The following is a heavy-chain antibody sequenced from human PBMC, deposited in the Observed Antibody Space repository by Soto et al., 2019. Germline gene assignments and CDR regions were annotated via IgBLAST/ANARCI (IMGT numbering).Heavy chain of an antibody. J-gene: IGHJ6*02. CDR1: GFTFSSYG. CDR3: AKDVGLFGVVIIYYYYYGMDV. V-gene: IGHV3-30*18. Sequence: QVQLVESGGGVVQPGRSLRLSCAASGFTFSSYGMHWVRQAPGKGLEWVAVISYDGSNKYYADSVKGRFTISRDNSKNTLYLQMNSLRAEDTAVYYSAKDVGLFGVVIIYYYYYGMDVWGQGTTVTVSS. CDR2: ISYDGSNK. D-gene: IGHD3-3*01.